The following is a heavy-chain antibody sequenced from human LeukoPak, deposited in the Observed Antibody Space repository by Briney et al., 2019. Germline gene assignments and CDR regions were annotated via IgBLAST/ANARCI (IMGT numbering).Heavy chain of an antibody. CDR1: GFTFSSHS. Sequence: PGGSLRLSCAASGFTFSSHSMYWVRQAPGKGLVWVSRVNSDGSDTRYADSVKGRFTVSRDNAKNSLYLQMNSLGAEDTAVYYCARPRWLQFGPHDCWGQGTLVTVSS. V-gene: IGHV3-74*01. CDR3: ARPRWLQFGPHDC. D-gene: IGHD5-24*01. J-gene: IGHJ4*02. CDR2: VNSDGSDT.